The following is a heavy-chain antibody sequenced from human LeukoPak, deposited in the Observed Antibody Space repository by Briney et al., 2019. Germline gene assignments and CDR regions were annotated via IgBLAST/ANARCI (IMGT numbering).Heavy chain of an antibody. D-gene: IGHD1-26*01. Sequence: QSGGSLRLSCAASGFTFSSYWMSWVRQAPGKGLEWVANIKQDGSEKYYVDSVKGRFTISRDNAKNSLYLQMNSLRAEDTAVYYCARGGGSYSPTYTYDAFDIWGQGTMVTVSS. CDR1: GFTFSSYW. V-gene: IGHV3-7*01. CDR2: IKQDGSEK. CDR3: ARGGGSYSPTYTYDAFDI. J-gene: IGHJ3*02.